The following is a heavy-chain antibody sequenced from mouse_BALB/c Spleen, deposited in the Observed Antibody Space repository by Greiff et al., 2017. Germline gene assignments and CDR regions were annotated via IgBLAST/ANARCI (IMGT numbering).Heavy chain of an antibody. J-gene: IGHJ4*01. CDR1: GYSITSDYA. V-gene: IGHV3-2*02. Sequence: EVQLQESGPGLVNPSQSLSLTCTVTGYSITSDYAWNWIRQFPGNKLGWMGYISYSGSTSYNPSLKSRIPITRDTTTNQFYLQLNSVTTEETATYYCATYYGNYVYAMDYWGQGTSVTVSS. D-gene: IGHD2-10*01. CDR2: ISYSGST. CDR3: ATYYGNYVYAMDY.